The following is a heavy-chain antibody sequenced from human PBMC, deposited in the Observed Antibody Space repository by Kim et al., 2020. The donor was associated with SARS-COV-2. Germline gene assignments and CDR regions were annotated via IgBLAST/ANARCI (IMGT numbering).Heavy chain of an antibody. J-gene: IGHJ4*02. CDR2: GGST. V-gene: IGHV3-64D*06. Sequence: GGSTYYADSVKGRFTIARDNSKNTLYLQMSSLRAEDTAVYYCVKARGLAAWGQGTLVTVSS. D-gene: IGHD6-13*01. CDR3: VKARGLAA.